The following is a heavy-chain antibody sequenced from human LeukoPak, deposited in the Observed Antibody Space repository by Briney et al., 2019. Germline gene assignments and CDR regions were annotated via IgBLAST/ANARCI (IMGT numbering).Heavy chain of an antibody. D-gene: IGHD3-10*01. V-gene: IGHV4-39*07. Sequence: PGGSLRLSCAASGFTFSSYGMHWVRQAPGKGLEWIGSIYYSGSTYYNPSLKSRVTISVDTSKNQFSLKLSSVTAADTAVYCCARDRGSGSYATFDYWGQGTLVTVSS. CDR3: ARDRGSGSYATFDY. CDR1: GFTFSSYG. J-gene: IGHJ4*02. CDR2: IYYSGST.